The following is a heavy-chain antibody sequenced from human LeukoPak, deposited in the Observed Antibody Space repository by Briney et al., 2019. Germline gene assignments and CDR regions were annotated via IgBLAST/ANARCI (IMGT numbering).Heavy chain of an antibody. Sequence: GGSLRLSCAASGFTFSTYWMTWVRQAPGKGLEWVANMKGDGSEIYYVDSVKGRFTISRDNAKNLLYLQMNSLRAEDTAVYYCARAYSFWGQGTLVTASS. J-gene: IGHJ4*02. CDR2: MKGDGSEI. CDR1: GFTFSTYW. CDR3: ARAYSF. V-gene: IGHV3-7*04. D-gene: IGHD1-26*01.